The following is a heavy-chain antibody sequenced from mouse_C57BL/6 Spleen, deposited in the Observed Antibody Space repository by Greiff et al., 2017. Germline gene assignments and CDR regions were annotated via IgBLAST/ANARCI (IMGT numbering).Heavy chain of an antibody. J-gene: IGHJ2*01. V-gene: IGHV5-4*01. CDR2: ISDGGSYT. CDR3: ARDAYYGSSMYYFDY. Sequence: DVKLVESGGGLVKPGGSLKLSCAASGFTFSSYAMSWVRQTPEKRLEWVATISDGGSYTYYPDNVKGRFTISRDNAKNNLYLQMSHLKSEDTAMYYCARDAYYGSSMYYFDYWGQGTTLTVSS. CDR1: GFTFSSYA. D-gene: IGHD1-1*01.